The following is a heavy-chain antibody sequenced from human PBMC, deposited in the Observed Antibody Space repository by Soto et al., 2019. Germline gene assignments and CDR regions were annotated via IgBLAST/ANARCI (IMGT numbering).Heavy chain of an antibody. Sequence: QVQLQQWGAGLLKPSETLSLTCAVYGGSFSGYQWTWIRQTPGKGLEWIGEINDSGNINYNPSLKSRYNILQATTKNQTSMKLTSVTAADSPIYYCARGLILWFGELSRRGGYFYYMDVWGKGTTVTVSS. CDR2: INDSGNI. V-gene: IGHV4-34*01. CDR1: GGSFSGYQ. J-gene: IGHJ6*03. D-gene: IGHD3-10*01. CDR3: ARGLILWFGELSRRGGYFYYMDV.